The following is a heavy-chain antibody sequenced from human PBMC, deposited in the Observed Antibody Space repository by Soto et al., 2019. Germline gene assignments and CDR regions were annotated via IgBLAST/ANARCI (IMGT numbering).Heavy chain of an antibody. CDR3: ARGFRFCSGGSCYSGWFDP. D-gene: IGHD2-15*01. Sequence: QVQLQQWGAGLLKPSETLSLTCVVYGGSFSGYYWSWIRQPPGKGLEWIGEINHSGSTNYNPSLKSRVTISVDTSKSQSSLKLSSVTASATAVYYCARGFRFCSGGSCYSGWFDPWGQGTLVTVSS. V-gene: IGHV4-34*01. J-gene: IGHJ5*02. CDR2: INHSGST. CDR1: GGSFSGYY.